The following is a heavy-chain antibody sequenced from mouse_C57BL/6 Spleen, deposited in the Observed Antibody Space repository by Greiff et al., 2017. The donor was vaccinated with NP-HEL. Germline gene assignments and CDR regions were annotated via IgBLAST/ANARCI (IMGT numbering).Heavy chain of an antibody. Sequence: QVQLQQPGAELVRPGSSVKLSCKASGYTFTSYWMHWVKQRPIQGLEWIGNIDPSDSETHYNQKFKDKATLTVDKSSSTAYMQLSSLTSEDSAVYYCARLGYYGSSYTEGFDVWGTGTTVTVSS. CDR3: ARLGYYGSSYTEGFDV. D-gene: IGHD1-1*01. J-gene: IGHJ1*03. CDR2: IDPSDSET. CDR1: GYTFTSYW. V-gene: IGHV1-52*01.